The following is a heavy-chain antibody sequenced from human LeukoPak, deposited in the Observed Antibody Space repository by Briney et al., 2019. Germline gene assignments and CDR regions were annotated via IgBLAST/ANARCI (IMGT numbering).Heavy chain of an antibody. D-gene: IGHD6-19*01. V-gene: IGHV1-8*01. J-gene: IGHJ6*02. CDR3: ARALRASSGWYVWSSPYYYYGMDV. Sequence: ASVKVSCTASGYTFTSYDINWVRQATGQGLEWMGWMNPNSGNTGYAQKFQGRVTMTRNTSISTAYMELSSLRSEDTAVYYCARALRASSGWYVWSSPYYYYGMDVWGQGTTVTVSS. CDR1: GYTFTSYD. CDR2: MNPNSGNT.